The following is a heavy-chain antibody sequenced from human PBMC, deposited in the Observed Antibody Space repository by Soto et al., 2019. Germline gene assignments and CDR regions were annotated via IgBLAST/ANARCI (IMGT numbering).Heavy chain of an antibody. J-gene: IGHJ6*02. CDR1: GFTFSDYY. D-gene: IGHD1-26*01. V-gene: IGHV3-11*06. CDR3: ARGEWELLYYYGMDV. Sequence: GGSLRLSCAASGFTFSDYYMSWIRQAPGKGLEWVSYISSSSSYTNYADSVKGRFTISRDNAENSLYLQMNSLRAEDTAVYYCARGEWELLYYYGMDVWGQGTTVTVSS. CDR2: ISSSSSYT.